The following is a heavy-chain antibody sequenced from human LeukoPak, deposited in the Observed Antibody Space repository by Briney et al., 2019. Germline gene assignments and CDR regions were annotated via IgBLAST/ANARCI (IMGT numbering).Heavy chain of an antibody. D-gene: IGHD2-8*02. J-gene: IGHJ4*02. Sequence: ASVKVSCKASGYTFTDYYMHWVRQAPGQGLEWMGWINAKSGDTKYAQKFQARVTMTRDTSITTTYMEVSRLSSDDTAVYYCAGQNTGQSDYWGQGTLVTVSS. CDR1: GYTFTDYY. V-gene: IGHV1-2*02. CDR2: INAKSGDT. CDR3: AGQNTGQSDY.